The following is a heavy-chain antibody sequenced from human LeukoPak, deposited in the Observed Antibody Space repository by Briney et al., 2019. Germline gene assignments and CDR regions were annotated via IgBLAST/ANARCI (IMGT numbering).Heavy chain of an antibody. CDR3: AKAQHEYYYDSSGYGKLGFQH. J-gene: IGHJ1*01. D-gene: IGHD3-22*01. Sequence: PGGSLRLSCAASGFTFSSYWMTWVRQAPGKGLEWVAIISNDGSKENYADSVKGQFTISRDNSKNTLYLQMNSLRDDDTAVYYCAKAQHEYYYDSSGYGKLGFQHWGQGTLVTVSS. CDR2: ISNDGSKE. V-gene: IGHV3-30*18. CDR1: GFTFSSYW.